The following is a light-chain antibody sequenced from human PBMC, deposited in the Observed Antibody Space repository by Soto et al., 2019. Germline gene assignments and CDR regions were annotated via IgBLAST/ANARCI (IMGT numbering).Light chain of an antibody. CDR2: EDN. J-gene: IGLJ3*02. CDR3: GAWDISLSGGV. CDR1: SSNIGIDF. V-gene: IGLV1-51*02. Sequence: QSVLTQPPSESAAPGQEVTISCSGSSSNIGIDFVSWYQHLPGTAPKLLIYEDNKRPSWIPDRFSGSKSGTLATLVITGLQTGDEADYYCGAWDISLSGGVFGGGTKLTVL.